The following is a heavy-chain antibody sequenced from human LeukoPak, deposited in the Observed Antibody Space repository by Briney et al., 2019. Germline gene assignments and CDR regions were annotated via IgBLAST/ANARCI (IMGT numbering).Heavy chain of an antibody. J-gene: IGHJ4*02. CDR2: ISHLGSI. CDR1: GGSFSGHS. CDR3: ARHVHVSMIVVILSDYFDY. V-gene: IGHV4-34*01. Sequence: SETLSLTCAVYGGSFSGHSWSWIRQAPGKGLEWIGEISHLGSINYNPSLKSRVTISADTSKNQFSLRLSSVTAADTAVYYCARHVHVSMIVVILSDYFDYWGRGTPVSVSS. D-gene: IGHD3-22*01.